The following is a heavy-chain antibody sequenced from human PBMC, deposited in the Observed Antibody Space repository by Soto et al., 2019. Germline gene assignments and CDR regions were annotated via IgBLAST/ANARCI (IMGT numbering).Heavy chain of an antibody. Sequence: QVQLVESGGGVVQAGRSLRLSCAASGFTFSSYAMHWVRQAPGKGLEWVAGLSYDGSHKYADSVKGRFTISRDNSKNTVYLQMNSLRHEDTAVYYCARDQITMIVVVSDAFDIWGQGTMVTVSS. J-gene: IGHJ3*02. CDR3: ARDQITMIVVVSDAFDI. CDR1: GFTFSSYA. D-gene: IGHD3-22*01. V-gene: IGHV3-30*04. CDR2: LSYDGSHK.